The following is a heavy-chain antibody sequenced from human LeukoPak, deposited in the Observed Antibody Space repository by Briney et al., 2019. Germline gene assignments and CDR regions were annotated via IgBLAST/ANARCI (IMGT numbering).Heavy chain of an antibody. CDR1: EFRFSNSW. CDR3: GGGGY. D-gene: IGHD6-25*01. J-gene: IGHJ4*02. V-gene: IGHV3-7*05. Sequence: GGSLRLSCAASEFRFSNSWMNWVRQAPEKGLEWVANIKLDGSATYYVDSVKGRFTISRDNAKHSLYLQMYSLRAEDTAVYFCGGGGYWGQGILVTVSS. CDR2: IKLDGSAT.